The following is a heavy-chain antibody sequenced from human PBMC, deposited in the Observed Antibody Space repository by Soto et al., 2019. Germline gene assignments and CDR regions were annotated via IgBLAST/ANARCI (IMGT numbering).Heavy chain of an antibody. V-gene: IGHV3-30*18. J-gene: IGHJ4*02. D-gene: IGHD6-19*01. CDR1: GFTFSSYG. CDR3: AKEYSSGWYYFDY. CDR2: ISYDGSIK. Sequence: QVQLVESGGGVVQPGRSLRLSFAASGFTFSSYGMPWVRQAPGKGLEWVAVISYDGSIKYYADSVKGRFTISRDNSKNTLFLHMNSLRAEDTAVYYCAKEYSSGWYYFDYWGQGTLVTVSS.